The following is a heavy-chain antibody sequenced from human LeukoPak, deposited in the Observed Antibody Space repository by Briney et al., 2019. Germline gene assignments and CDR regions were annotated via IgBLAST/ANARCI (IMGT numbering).Heavy chain of an antibody. CDR2: IYPDDSDT. J-gene: IGHJ5*02. CDR1: GCIFANYW. CDR3: ARRRRDIVATTSPSWFDP. V-gene: IGHV5-51*01. D-gene: IGHD5-12*01. Sequence: GESLKISCKGSGCIFANYWIAWVRRMPGKGLEWMGIIYPDDSDTRYSPSFQGQVTISADKSIATAYLQWSSLKASDTAMYYCARRRRDIVATTSPSWFDPWGQGTLVTVSS.